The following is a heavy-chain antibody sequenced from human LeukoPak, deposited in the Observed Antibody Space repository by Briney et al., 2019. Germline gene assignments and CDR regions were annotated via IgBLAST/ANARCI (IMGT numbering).Heavy chain of an antibody. CDR2: IIPIFGTA. V-gene: IGHV1-69*05. D-gene: IGHD3-22*01. CDR1: GGTFSSYA. J-gene: IGHJ4*02. Sequence: SVKFSCKASGGTFSSYAISWVRQAPGQGLEWMGGIIPIFGTANYAQKFQGRVTVTTDESTSTAYMELSSLRSEDTAVYYCARAHRYYYDSSGYEGGYWGQGTLVTVSS. CDR3: ARAHRYYYDSSGYEGGY.